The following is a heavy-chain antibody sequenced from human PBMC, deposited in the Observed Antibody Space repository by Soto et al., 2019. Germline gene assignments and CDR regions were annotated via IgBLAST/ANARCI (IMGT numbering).Heavy chain of an antibody. D-gene: IGHD5-12*01. Sequence: SVKVSCKTSGYIFSNYGITWVRQAPGQGLEWVGWISGHNDNSKYAQKVQGRVTLTTDTSTSTAYMELRNLMSDDTAVYYCARCRGSSGYFWFDPWGQGTLVTVSS. V-gene: IGHV1-18*01. J-gene: IGHJ5*02. CDR2: ISGHNDNS. CDR1: GYIFSNYG. CDR3: ARCRGSSGYFWFDP.